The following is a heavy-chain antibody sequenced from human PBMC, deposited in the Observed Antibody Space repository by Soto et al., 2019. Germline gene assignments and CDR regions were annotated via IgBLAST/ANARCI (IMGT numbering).Heavy chain of an antibody. D-gene: IGHD3-10*01. CDR1: GFTFNNYA. J-gene: IGHJ4*02. CDR3: AKGRGGSGSLTPRVDF. CDR2: ISGGGDTT. Sequence: EVQLLESGGGLVQPGGSLRLSCAASGFTFNNYAMTWVRQAPGKGLEWVSAISGGGDTTSYADSVKGRFTVSRDGSKNTLYLQMRSLRAEEPALYYCAKGRGGSGSLTPRVDFWGQGTLVTVSS. V-gene: IGHV3-23*01.